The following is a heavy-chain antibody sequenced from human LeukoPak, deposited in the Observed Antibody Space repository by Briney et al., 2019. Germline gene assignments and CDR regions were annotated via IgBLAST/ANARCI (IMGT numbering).Heavy chain of an antibody. Sequence: GGSLRLSCAASGFTFSSYSINWVRQAPGKGLEWASDISSSSSTIYYADSVKGRFTISRDNAKNSLYLQMNSLRDEDTAVYYCARGYSGSYYDDAFDIWGQGTMVTVSS. CDR1: GFTFSSYS. CDR2: ISSSSSTI. D-gene: IGHD1-26*01. V-gene: IGHV3-48*02. CDR3: ARGYSGSYYDDAFDI. J-gene: IGHJ3*02.